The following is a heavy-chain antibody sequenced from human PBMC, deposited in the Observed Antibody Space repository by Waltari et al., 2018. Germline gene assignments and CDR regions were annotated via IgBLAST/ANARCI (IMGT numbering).Heavy chain of an antibody. CDR1: GFTVSSNY. CDR3: ARSELGIIDY. J-gene: IGHJ4*02. CDR2: IYSGGST. V-gene: IGHV3-66*02. Sequence: EVQLVESGGGLVQPGGSPRLSCAASGFTVSSNYMSWVRQAPGKGLGWVSGIYSGGSTYYADSVKGRFTISRDNSKNTLYLQMNSLRAEDTAVYYCARSELGIIDYWGQGTLVTVSS. D-gene: IGHD7-27*01.